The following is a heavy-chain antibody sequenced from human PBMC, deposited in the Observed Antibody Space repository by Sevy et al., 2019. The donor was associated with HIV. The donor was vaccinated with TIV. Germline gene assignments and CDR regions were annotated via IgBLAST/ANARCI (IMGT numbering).Heavy chain of an antibody. D-gene: IGHD2-8*01. CDR2: IIPTLGTT. J-gene: IGHJ4*02. Sequence: ASVKVSCKASGGTFSTYAFNWVRQAPGQGLEWVGGIIPTLGTTNCAQKFQGRVSIIADESTGTAYMTLSRLTSEDTAIYYCTKDLMEATMGFDHWGQGALVTVSS. CDR1: GGTFSTYA. CDR3: TKDLMEATMGFDH. V-gene: IGHV1-69*13.